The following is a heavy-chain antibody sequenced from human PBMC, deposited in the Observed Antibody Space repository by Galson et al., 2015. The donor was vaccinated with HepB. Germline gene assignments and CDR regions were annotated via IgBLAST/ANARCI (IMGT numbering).Heavy chain of an antibody. CDR3: ARVGSYSSFDD. V-gene: IGHV1-18*01. CDR1: GYTCLTYG. Sequence: SVKVSCKASGYTCLTYGISLVRQAPGQGLEWMGCISAFNGNTNYAQKLQGRVTMTTEPSTSTAYMELRSLRSDDTAVDYCARVGSYSSFDDWGKGTLVTVSS. J-gene: IGHJ4*02. D-gene: IGHD1-26*01. CDR2: ISAFNGNT.